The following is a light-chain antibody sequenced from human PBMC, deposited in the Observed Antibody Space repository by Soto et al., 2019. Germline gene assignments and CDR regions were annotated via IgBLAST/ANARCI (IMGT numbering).Light chain of an antibody. Sequence: IQLTQSPSSLSASVGDRVTITCRASQDIAIYLAWYQQKPGEAPKLLIYAASTLYGGVPSRFSGSGSGTDFALTITSLQAEDFATYYCQQLRRYPSTSGGGTKVDIK. CDR3: QQLRRYPST. J-gene: IGKJ4*01. CDR2: AAS. CDR1: QDIAIY. V-gene: IGKV1-9*01.